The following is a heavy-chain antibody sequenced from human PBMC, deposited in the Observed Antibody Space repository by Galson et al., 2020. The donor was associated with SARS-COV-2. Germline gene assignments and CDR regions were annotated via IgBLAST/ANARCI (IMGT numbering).Heavy chain of an antibody. CDR2: ITSKTDGGTT. D-gene: IGHD6-19*01. Sequence: GESLKISCVASDLNFNNAWMYWVRQAPGKGLEWVGRITSKTDGGTTDYAAPVKGRFSISRDDSKQTLYLQLNRLKAEDTGVYYCATVYSMAVAGAHAFDVWGQGTLLTVSS. V-gene: IGHV3-15*07. J-gene: IGHJ3*01. CDR1: DLNFNNAW. CDR3: ATVYSMAVAGAHAFDV.